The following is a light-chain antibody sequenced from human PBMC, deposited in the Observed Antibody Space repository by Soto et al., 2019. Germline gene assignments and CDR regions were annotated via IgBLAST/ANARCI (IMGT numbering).Light chain of an antibody. V-gene: IGKV1-5*01. CDR1: QSISSW. J-gene: IGKJ1*01. CDR2: DAS. Sequence: DIQMTQSPSTLSASVGDRVTITCRASQSISSWLAWYQQKPGKAPKLLIYDASSLESGVPSRFSGSGSGTEFPPTISSLQHDDFATYYRHQYNSHSWTFGQGTKVDIK. CDR3: HQYNSHSWT.